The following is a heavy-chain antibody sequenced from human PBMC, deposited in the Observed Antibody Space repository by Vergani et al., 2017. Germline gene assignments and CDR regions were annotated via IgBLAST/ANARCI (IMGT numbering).Heavy chain of an antibody. J-gene: IGHJ4*02. Sequence: QVQLQESGPGLVEPSETLSLTCAVSGYSIRNGYYWGWIRQPPGKGLEWIGSIYHSGSTHYNPSLKSRVTISVDTSKNAFSLKVTSVTAADTAVYYCTRQPQEGASGPPSVPTWGQGTSVIVSS. D-gene: IGHD5-12*01. CDR3: TRQPQEGASGPPSVPT. CDR2: IYHSGST. V-gene: IGHV4-38-2*01. CDR1: GYSIRNGYY.